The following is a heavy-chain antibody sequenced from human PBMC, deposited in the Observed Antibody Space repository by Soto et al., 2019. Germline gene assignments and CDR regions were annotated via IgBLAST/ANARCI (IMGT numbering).Heavy chain of an antibody. CDR2: ISGSGGST. D-gene: IGHD3-16*01. CDR1: GFTFSSYA. Sequence: GGSLRLSCAASGFTFSSYAMSWVRQAPGKGLEWASGISGSGGSTHYADSVKGRFTISRDNPKNTLSLQMNSLRADDTAVYYCAKSDYVWGSYSCWGQGTLVTVSS. CDR3: AKSDYVWGSYSC. V-gene: IGHV3-23*01. J-gene: IGHJ4*02.